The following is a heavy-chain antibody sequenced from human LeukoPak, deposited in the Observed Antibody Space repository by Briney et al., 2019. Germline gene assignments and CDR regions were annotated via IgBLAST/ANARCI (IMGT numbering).Heavy chain of an antibody. V-gene: IGHV1-3*01. Sequence: ASVKVSCKASGYDFTSYAMHWVRQAPGQRLEWMGWINAGNGNTKYSQKFQDRVAVTRDTSTSTAYMELSSLRSEDTAVYYCAKDEKGYYHDTSGYPDAFDIWGQGTMVTVSS. J-gene: IGHJ3*02. CDR1: GYDFTSYA. CDR2: INAGNGNT. D-gene: IGHD3-22*01. CDR3: AKDEKGYYHDTSGYPDAFDI.